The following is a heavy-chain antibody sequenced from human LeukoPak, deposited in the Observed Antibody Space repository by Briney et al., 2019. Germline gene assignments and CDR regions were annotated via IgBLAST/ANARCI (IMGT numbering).Heavy chain of an antibody. V-gene: IGHV1-18*01. CDR3: TREGGYGSGWYDY. J-gene: IGHJ4*02. Sequence: ASVKVSCKASGYTFTSYGINWVRQAPGQGLEWMGWISTYNGNTKYSQKLQGRVTMTTDTSTSTVYMELKSLRSDDTAVYYCTREGGYGSGWYDYWGQGTLVTVSS. CDR2: ISTYNGNT. CDR1: GYTFTSYG. D-gene: IGHD6-19*01.